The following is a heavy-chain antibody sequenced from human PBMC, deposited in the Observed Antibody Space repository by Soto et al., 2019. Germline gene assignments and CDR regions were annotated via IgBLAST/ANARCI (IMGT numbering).Heavy chain of an antibody. J-gene: IGHJ4*02. D-gene: IGHD2-2*01. CDR1: GFTFSSYA. CDR3: AKGSASSRPYFFDY. V-gene: IGHV3-23*01. Sequence: GGSLILSCAASGFTFSSYAMSWVRQAPGKGLEWVSAITDSGGSTYHADSVKGRFTISRDNAKNTLYLQMSSLRAEDTAVYYCAKGSASSRPYFFDYWGQGTLVTVSS. CDR2: ITDSGGST.